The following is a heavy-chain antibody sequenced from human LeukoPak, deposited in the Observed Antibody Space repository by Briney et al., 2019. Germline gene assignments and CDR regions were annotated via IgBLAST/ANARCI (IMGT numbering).Heavy chain of an antibody. CDR1: GFTFSDYY. J-gene: IGHJ4*02. D-gene: IGHD3-22*01. Sequence: GGSLRLSCAASGFTFSDYYMTWIRQAPGKGLEWVAVISYEGSNEYYADSVKGRFTISRDNSKNTLYLQMTSLRAEDTAVYYCAKDGIRYYYDSSGYYGDYWGQGTLVTVSS. CDR3: AKDGIRYYYDSSGYYGDY. CDR2: ISYEGSNE. V-gene: IGHV3-30*18.